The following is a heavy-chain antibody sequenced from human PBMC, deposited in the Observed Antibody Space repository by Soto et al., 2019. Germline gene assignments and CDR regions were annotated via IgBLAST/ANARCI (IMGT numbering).Heavy chain of an antibody. Sequence: QLRLQESGPGLVKPSETLSLTCSISGGSITASVWWTLVRLTPEKGLQWIGEVFHTGSVNYNPSLQSRLTISVDKSMGQFSLRLPSVTAADTAVYYCARKAWTRLDYWGQGALVTVSS. CDR1: GGSITASVW. CDR3: ARKAWTRLDY. D-gene: IGHD1-1*01. CDR2: VFHTGSV. J-gene: IGHJ4*02. V-gene: IGHV4-4*02.